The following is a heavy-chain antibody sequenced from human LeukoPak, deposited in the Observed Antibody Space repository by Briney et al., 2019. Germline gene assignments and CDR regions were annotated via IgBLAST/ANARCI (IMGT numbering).Heavy chain of an antibody. D-gene: IGHD5-12*01. CDR3: ARAYSGFESFDY. CDR1: EYTFTGYY. Sequence: ASVKASCKASEYTFTGYYMHWVRQAPGQGLEWLGWINPNSGGTNYAQKFQGRVTMSRDTSINTAYLELSRLTSDDTALYYCARAYSGFESFDYWGQGTLVTVSS. J-gene: IGHJ4*02. V-gene: IGHV1-2*02. CDR2: INPNSGGT.